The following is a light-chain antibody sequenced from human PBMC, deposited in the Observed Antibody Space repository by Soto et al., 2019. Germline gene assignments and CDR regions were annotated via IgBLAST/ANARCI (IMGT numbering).Light chain of an antibody. V-gene: IGLV2-14*01. CDR2: EVS. J-gene: IGLJ1*01. CDR3: SSYTSISTLV. CDR1: SSDIGAYNY. Sequence: QSVLTQPPSASGTPGQRVSISCTGTSSDIGAYNYVSWYQQHPGKAPKLMIYEVSDRPSGVSNRFSGSKSGNTASLTISGLQAEDEADYYCSSYTSISTLVFGSGTKVTVL.